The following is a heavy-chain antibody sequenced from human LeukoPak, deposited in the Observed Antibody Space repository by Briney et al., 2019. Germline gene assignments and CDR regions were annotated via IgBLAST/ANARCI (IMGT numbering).Heavy chain of an antibody. CDR1: GFTVSSNY. Sequence: PGGSLRLSCAASGFTVSSNYMSWVRQAPGKGLEWVSVIYSGGSTYYADSVKGRVTISRDNSKNTLYLQMNSLRGEDTAIYYCANRGSSWYFDYWGQGTLVTVSS. J-gene: IGHJ4*02. D-gene: IGHD6-13*01. CDR3: ANRGSSWYFDY. CDR2: IYSGGST. V-gene: IGHV3-53*01.